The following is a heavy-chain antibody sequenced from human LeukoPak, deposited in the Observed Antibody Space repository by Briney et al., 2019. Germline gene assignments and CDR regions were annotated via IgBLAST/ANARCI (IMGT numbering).Heavy chain of an antibody. CDR1: GGSFSDYY. Sequence: SETLSLTCAIYGGSFSDYYWSWIRQLPGKGLEWIGEINHSGSTNYNPSLKSRVTISVDTSKNQFSLKLSSVTAADTAVYYCARGRDYYGSGSYNWFDPWGQGTLVTVSS. CDR2: INHSGST. J-gene: IGHJ5*02. V-gene: IGHV4-34*01. D-gene: IGHD3-10*01. CDR3: ARGRDYYGSGSYNWFDP.